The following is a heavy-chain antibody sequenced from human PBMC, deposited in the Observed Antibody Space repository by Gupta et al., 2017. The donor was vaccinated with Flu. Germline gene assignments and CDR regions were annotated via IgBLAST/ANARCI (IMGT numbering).Heavy chain of an antibody. V-gene: IGHV3-23*01. CDR2: MGVSAGST. J-gene: IGHJ4*02. D-gene: IGHD4-17*01. CDR3: ARPLSANSGDYIEKDY. CDR1: GFTFSNYA. Sequence: EVQLLESGGGLVQPGGSLRLSCVASGFTFSNYAMSWARQVPGKRPEWVSGMGVSAGSTYYADSVKGRFTISRDNSKNTVYLQMNSLRAEDTAVYYCARPLSANSGDYIEKDYWGQGTLVTVSS.